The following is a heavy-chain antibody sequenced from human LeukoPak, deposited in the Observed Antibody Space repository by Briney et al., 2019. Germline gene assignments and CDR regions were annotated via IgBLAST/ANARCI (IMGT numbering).Heavy chain of an antibody. V-gene: IGHV3-43*01. CDR1: GFTFDDYT. CDR2: ISWDGGST. J-gene: IGHJ4*02. Sequence: GGSLRLSCAASGFTFDDYTMHWVRQAPGKGLEWVSLISWDGGSTYYADSVKGRFTISRDNSKNSLYLQMNSLRTEDTALYYCAKDMERGGELVGIDYWGQGTLVTVSS. CDR3: AKDMERGGELVGIDY. D-gene: IGHD1-26*01.